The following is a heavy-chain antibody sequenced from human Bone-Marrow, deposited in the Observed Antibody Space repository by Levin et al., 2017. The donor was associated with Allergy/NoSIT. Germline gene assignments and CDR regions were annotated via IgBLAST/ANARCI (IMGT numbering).Heavy chain of an antibody. J-gene: IGHJ4*01. Sequence: KVSCKVSGYTFINYWIGWVRQVPGKGLEWMGIIFPGDSDTTYSPSFQGQVTISVDKSSDTAYLQWGSLKASDSAIYYFARRQWVRVRMLDYFDYWGQGTLVTVSS. D-gene: IGHD5-12*01. CDR3: ARRQWVRVRMLDYFDY. CDR1: GYTFINYW. CDR2: IFPGDSDT. V-gene: IGHV5-51*01.